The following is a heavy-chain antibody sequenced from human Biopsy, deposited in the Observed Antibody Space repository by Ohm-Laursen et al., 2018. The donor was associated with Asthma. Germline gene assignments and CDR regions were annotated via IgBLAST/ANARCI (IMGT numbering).Heavy chain of an antibody. V-gene: IGHV4-39*01. CDR3: VRGSSSWHHGPFHYYYGLDV. J-gene: IGHJ6*02. D-gene: IGHD6-13*01. CDR2: IYYSGTT. CDR1: SGSGGYMRSGNYY. Sequence: SETLSLTCSLSSGSGGYMRSGNYYWGWIRQPPGKGLEWIGSIYYSGTTYYNPSLESRVTVSADTSKNHFSLKLTSVTAADTAVYYCVRGSSSWHHGPFHYYYGLDVWGQGITATVSS.